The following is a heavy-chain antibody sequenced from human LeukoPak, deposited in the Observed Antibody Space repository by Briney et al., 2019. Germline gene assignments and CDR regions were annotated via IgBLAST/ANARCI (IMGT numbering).Heavy chain of an antibody. Sequence: PGGSLRLSCAASGFIFDDFTIHWVRQVPGKGLEWVSLINWDGGSTYYADSVKGRFTISRDNSKNSLYLQMDSLTNEDTAFYYCATGDVDSPMNFYHWGQGTLVTVSS. CDR2: INWDGGST. CDR1: GFIFDDFT. V-gene: IGHV3-43*01. D-gene: IGHD5-12*01. CDR3: ATGDVDSPMNFYH. J-gene: IGHJ4*02.